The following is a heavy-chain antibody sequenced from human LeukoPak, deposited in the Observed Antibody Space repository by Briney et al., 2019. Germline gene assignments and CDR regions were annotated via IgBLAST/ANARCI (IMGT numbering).Heavy chain of an antibody. V-gene: IGHV3-48*03. CDR2: ISSSGSTI. Sequence: PGGSLRLSCAASGFTFSSYEMNWVRQAPGKGLEWVSYISSSGSTIYYADSVKGRFTISRDNAKNSLYLQMNSLRAVDTAVYYCARVSYGDYHVDYWGQGTLVTVSS. J-gene: IGHJ4*02. CDR3: ARVSYGDYHVDY. D-gene: IGHD4-17*01. CDR1: GFTFSSYE.